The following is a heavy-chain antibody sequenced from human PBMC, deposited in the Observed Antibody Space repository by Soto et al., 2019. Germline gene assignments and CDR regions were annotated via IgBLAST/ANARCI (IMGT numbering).Heavy chain of an antibody. D-gene: IGHD3-22*01. CDR1: GGSISSGGYY. V-gene: IGHV4-31*03. CDR3: ARETYYYDSSGYYPENRPNDGMDV. CDR2: IYYSGST. Sequence: SETLSLTCTVSGGSISSGGYYWSWIRQHPGKGLEWIGYIYYSGSTYYNPSLKSRVTISVDTSKNQFSLKLSSVTAADTAVYYCARETYYYDSSGYYPENRPNDGMDVWGQGTTVTVS. J-gene: IGHJ6*02.